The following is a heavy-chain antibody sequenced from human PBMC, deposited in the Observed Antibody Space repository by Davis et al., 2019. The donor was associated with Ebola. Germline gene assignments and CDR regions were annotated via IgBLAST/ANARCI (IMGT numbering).Heavy chain of an antibody. CDR3: ARVYDYHYGMDV. CDR1: GYTFTSYY. D-gene: IGHD5-12*01. CDR2: INPSGGST. V-gene: IGHV1-46*01. Sequence: AASVKVSCKASGYTFTSYYMHWVRQAPGQGLEWMGIINPSGGSTSYAQKFQGRVTMTRDTSISTAYMELSRLRSDDTAVYYCARVYDYHYGMDVWGQGTTVTVSS. J-gene: IGHJ6*02.